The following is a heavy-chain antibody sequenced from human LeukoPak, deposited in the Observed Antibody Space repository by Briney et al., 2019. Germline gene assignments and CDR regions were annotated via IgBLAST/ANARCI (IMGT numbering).Heavy chain of an antibody. J-gene: IGHJ5*02. D-gene: IGHD3-10*01. CDR2: INAGNGNT. V-gene: IGHV1-3*01. Sequence: GASVKVSCKASGYTFTSYAMHWVRQAPGQRLEWMGWINAGNGNTKYSQKFQGRVTITRDTSASTAYMELSSLRSEDTAVYYCARDDTMVRGVNWFDPWGQGTLVTVSS. CDR3: ARDDTMVRGVNWFDP. CDR1: GYTFTSYA.